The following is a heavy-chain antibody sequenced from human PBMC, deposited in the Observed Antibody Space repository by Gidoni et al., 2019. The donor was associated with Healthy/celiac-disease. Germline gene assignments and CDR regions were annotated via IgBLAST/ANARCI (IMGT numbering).Heavy chain of an antibody. CDR2: ISADNGTT. J-gene: IGHJ6*02. CDR3: AREGYCSGGSCYLLTPEPYYYYGMDV. CDR1: GYTFSSDG. D-gene: IGHD2-15*01. Sequence: QVQLVQSGAEVKKPGASVKGSCKASGYTFSSDGTSWVRQAPGQGLEWMGWISADNGTTNYAQKLQGRVTMTTDTSTSTAYMVLRSLRSDDTAVYYCAREGYCSGGSCYLLTPEPYYYYGMDVWGQGTTVTVSS. V-gene: IGHV1-18*04.